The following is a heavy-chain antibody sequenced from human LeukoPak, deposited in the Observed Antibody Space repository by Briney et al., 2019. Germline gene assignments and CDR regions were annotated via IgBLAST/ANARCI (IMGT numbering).Heavy chain of an antibody. CDR3: ARHTVAVVPAAMPAIDY. CDR2: IYHSGST. J-gene: IGHJ4*02. Sequence: SETLSLTCSVSGGSISSSGYFWGWVRQPPGKGLEWIGEIYHSGSTNYNPSLKSRVTISVDTSKNQFSLKLSSVTAADTAVYYCARHTVAVVPAAMPAIDYWGQGTLVTVSS. D-gene: IGHD2-2*01. CDR1: GGSISSSGYF. V-gene: IGHV4-39*01.